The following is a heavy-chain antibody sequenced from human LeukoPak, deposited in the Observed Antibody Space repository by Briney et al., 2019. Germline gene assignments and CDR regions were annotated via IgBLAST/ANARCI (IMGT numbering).Heavy chain of an antibody. V-gene: IGHV4-38-2*02. J-gene: IGHJ4*02. Sequence: KPSETLSLTCTVSGYSISSGYYWGWIRQPPGKGLEWIGSIYHSGSTYYNPSLKSRVTISVDTSKNQFSLKLSSVTAADTAVYYCARHSSSWSPNPDYWGQGTLVTVSS. CDR2: IYHSGST. CDR3: ARHSSSWSPNPDY. D-gene: IGHD6-13*01. CDR1: GYSISSGYY.